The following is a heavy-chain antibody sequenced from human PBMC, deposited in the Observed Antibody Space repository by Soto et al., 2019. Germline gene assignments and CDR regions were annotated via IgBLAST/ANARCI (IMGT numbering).Heavy chain of an antibody. CDR2: IYYSGST. V-gene: IGHV4-31*03. Sequence: QVQLQESGPGLVKPSQTLSLTCTVSGGSISSGGYYWSWIRQHPGKGLEWIGYIYYSGSTYYNPYLKCRVTISVDTSKNHFSLKLSSVTAADTAVYYCARSGYSYGPNPLLYWGQGTLVTVSS. CDR1: GGSISSGGYY. D-gene: IGHD5-18*01. CDR3: ARSGYSYGPNPLLY. J-gene: IGHJ4*02.